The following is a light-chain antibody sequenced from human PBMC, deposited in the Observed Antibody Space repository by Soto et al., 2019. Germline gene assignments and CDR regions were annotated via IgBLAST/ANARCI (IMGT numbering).Light chain of an antibody. J-gene: IGKJ4*01. CDR1: QSVSSN. CDR3: QQYNNGLT. Sequence: EIVMTQSPATLSVSPGERATLSCRASQSVSSNLAWYQQKPGQAPRLLIYGASTRATGIPARFSGSGSGTKFTLTISSLQSEDFAVYYCQQYNNGLTFGGGTKVDIK. CDR2: GAS. V-gene: IGKV3-15*01.